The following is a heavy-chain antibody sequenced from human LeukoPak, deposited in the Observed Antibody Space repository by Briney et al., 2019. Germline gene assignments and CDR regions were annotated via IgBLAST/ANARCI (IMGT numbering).Heavy chain of an antibody. J-gene: IGHJ4*02. Sequence: GGSLRLSCAASGFTVSSNYMSWVRQVSGEGLEFVSLTSIGGTTDYADSVKGRYTISRDNSKNTLSLQMSSLRAEDTAVYYCVKTDRRHWGQATLVTVSS. CDR2: TSIGGTT. CDR3: VKTDRRH. D-gene: IGHD1-14*01. CDR1: GFTVSSNY. V-gene: IGHV3-53*05.